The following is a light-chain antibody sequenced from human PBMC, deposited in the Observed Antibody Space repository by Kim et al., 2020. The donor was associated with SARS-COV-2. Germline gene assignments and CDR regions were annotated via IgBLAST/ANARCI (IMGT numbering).Light chain of an antibody. CDR1: SGSIASNY. J-gene: IGLJ2*01. V-gene: IGLV6-57*03. CDR3: QSYDSSTVV. CDR2: EDK. Sequence: GKTVTISCTRSSGSIASNYVQWDQQRPGSAANTVIYEDKQRPSGVPDRFSGSIDSTSNSASLAISGLKTEDEADDYCQSYDSSTVVFGGGTQLTVL.